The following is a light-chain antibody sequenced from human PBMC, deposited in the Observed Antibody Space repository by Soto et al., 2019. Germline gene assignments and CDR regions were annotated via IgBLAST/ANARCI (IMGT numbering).Light chain of an antibody. J-gene: IGKJ1*01. Sequence: IVLTQSPGTLSLSPGERANLSCRSSHSVSSNYLAGYQQKPGQAPRLLIYDVSSRATGIPDRFSGSGSGTVFTLPITRLERVDFAVYYCQQYGISPAFGQGTKVVI. CDR2: DVS. CDR3: QQYGISPA. CDR1: HSVSSNY. V-gene: IGKV3-20*01.